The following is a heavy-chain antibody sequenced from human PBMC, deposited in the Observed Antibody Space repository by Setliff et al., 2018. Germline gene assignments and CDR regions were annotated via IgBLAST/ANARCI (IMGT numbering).Heavy chain of an antibody. CDR3: SRDVFDFRTGLGGP. V-gene: IGHV3-7*01. D-gene: IGHD3-3*01. CDR1: GLSYINDW. CDR2: INPHGSEK. Sequence: GGSLRLSCTASGLSYINDWVSWVRQAPGKGLEWLASINPHGSEKYYADSVKGRFTISRDNAKNSLYLQMSSLRAEDTAVYFCSRDVFDFRTGLGGPWGQGTRVTVSS. J-gene: IGHJ5*02.